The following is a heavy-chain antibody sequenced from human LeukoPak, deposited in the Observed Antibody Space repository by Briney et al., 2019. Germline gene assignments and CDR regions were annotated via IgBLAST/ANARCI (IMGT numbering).Heavy chain of an antibody. V-gene: IGHV1-69*05. CDR1: GGTFSSYA. J-gene: IGHJ4*02. CDR3: ARDSGSSWYRNGGYYFDY. CDR2: IIPIFGTA. D-gene: IGHD6-13*01. Sequence: ASVKVSCKASGGTFSSYAISWVRQAPGQGLEWMGRIIPIFGTANYAQKLQGRVTTTTDESTSTAYMELSSLRSEDTAVYYCARDSGSSWYRNGGYYFDYWGQGTLVTVSS.